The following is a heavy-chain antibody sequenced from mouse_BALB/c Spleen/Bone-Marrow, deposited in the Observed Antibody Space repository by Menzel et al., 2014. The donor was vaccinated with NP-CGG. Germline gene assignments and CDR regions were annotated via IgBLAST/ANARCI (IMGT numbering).Heavy chain of an antibody. J-gene: IGHJ3*01. V-gene: IGHV1-7*01. CDR3: ATRAYYSGYVFSY. Sequence: VQLQQSGAELAKPGASVKMSCKASGYTFTSYWMHWVKQRPGQGLEWIGYINPTTGYTEYNQKFKDKATLTADKSSTTSYSQRSSLTSDDSAVYYCATRAYYSGYVFSYWGQGTLVTVSA. CDR1: GYTFTSYW. D-gene: IGHD2-12*01. CDR2: INPTTGYT.